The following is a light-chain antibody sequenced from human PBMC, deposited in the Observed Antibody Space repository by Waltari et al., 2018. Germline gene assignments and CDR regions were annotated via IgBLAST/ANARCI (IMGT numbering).Light chain of an antibody. J-gene: IGLJ3*02. Sequence: SYELTQPPAVSVSPGQTARITCSGSALPRKHAYWYHQKSGQVPLLVIYEDNRRPSGIPERFSGSSSGKKATLTITGAQADDEGDYYCYSTDSGGDHRGVFGGGTRLTVL. CDR1: ALPRKH. V-gene: IGLV3-10*01. CDR2: EDN. CDR3: YSTDSGGDHRGV.